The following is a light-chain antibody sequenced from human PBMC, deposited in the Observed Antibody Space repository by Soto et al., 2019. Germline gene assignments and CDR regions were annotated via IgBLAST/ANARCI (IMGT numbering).Light chain of an antibody. CDR1: QSVSSSY. J-gene: IGKJ4*01. CDR2: GAS. V-gene: IGKV3-20*01. CDR3: QQYGSSPLT. Sequence: EMMLTQSPGTLSLAPGERATLSCSASQSVSSSYLAWYQQKPGQAPRLLIYGASSGATGIPDRFSGSGSGTDFTLTISRLEPEDFAVYYCQQYGSSPLTFGGGTKVDIK.